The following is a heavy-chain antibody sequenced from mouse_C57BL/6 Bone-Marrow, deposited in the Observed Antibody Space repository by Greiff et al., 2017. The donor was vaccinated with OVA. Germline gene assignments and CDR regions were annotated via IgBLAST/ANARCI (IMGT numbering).Heavy chain of an antibody. V-gene: IGHV2-6-1*01. CDR3: SRHYYSKNLWAMDY. J-gene: IGHJ4*01. Sequence: VQLVESGPGLVAPSQSLSITCTVSGFSLTSYGVHWVRQPPGKGLEWLVVIWSDGSTTYNSALKSRLSISKDNSKSQVFLKMNSLQTDDTAMYYCSRHYYSKNLWAMDYWGQGTSVTVSS. CDR1: GFSLTSYG. D-gene: IGHD2-5*01. CDR2: IWSDGST.